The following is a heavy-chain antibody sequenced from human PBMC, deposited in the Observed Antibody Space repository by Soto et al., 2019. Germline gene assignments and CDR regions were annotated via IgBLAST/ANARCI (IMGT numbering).Heavy chain of an antibody. V-gene: IGHV4-4*02. Sequence: QVQLQESGPGLVKPSGTLSLTCAVSGGSISSSNWWSWVRQPPGKGLEWIGEIYHSGSTNYNPSLKSRVTLPVDKSKNQFSLKLRPVTAADTAVYFWARGRVVAGHGGGGAFDIWGQGTMVTVSS. CDR3: ARGRVVAGHGGGGAFDI. J-gene: IGHJ3*02. D-gene: IGHD6-19*01. CDR2: IYHSGST. CDR1: GGSISSSNW.